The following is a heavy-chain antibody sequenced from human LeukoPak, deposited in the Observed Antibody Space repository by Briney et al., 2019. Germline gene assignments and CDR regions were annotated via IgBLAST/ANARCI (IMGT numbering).Heavy chain of an antibody. CDR2: ISSSGSTI. Sequence: PGGSLGLSCAASGFTFSDYYMSWIRQAPGKGLEWVSYISSSGSTIYCADSVKGRFTISRDNAKNSLYLQMNSLRAEDTAVYYCARVGGDIVVVPAAIGDYWGQGTLVTVAS. J-gene: IGHJ4*02. CDR3: ARVGGDIVVVPAAIGDY. D-gene: IGHD2-2*01. V-gene: IGHV3-11*01. CDR1: GFTFSDYY.